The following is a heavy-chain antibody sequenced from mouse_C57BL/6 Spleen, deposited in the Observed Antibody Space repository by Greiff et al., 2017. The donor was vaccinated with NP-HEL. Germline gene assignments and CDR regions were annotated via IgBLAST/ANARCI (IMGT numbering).Heavy chain of an antibody. J-gene: IGHJ3*01. CDR2: IDPSDSYT. Sequence: QVQLQQSGAELVMPGASVKLSCKASGYTFTSYWMHWVKQRPGQGLEWIGEIDPSDSYTNYNQKFKGKSTLTVDKSSSTAYMQLSSLTSEDSAVYYCAGGLAWFAYWGQGTLVTVSA. CDR1: GYTFTSYW. CDR3: AGGLAWFAY. V-gene: IGHV1-69*01.